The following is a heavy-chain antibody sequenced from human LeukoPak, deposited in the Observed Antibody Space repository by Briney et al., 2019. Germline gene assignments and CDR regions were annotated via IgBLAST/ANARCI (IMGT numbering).Heavy chain of an antibody. CDR3: ARDSDWNVDY. V-gene: IGHV1-18*01. J-gene: IGHJ4*02. D-gene: IGHD1-1*01. CDR2: ISPYNGAT. Sequence: ASVKVSCKASGYTFTTYGITWIRQAPGQGLERLGWISPYNGATEYAQNLQDRVSMTTDTSTNTAYIEVRSLKSDDTAVYYCARDSDWNVDYWGQGTLVTVSS. CDR1: GYTFTTYG.